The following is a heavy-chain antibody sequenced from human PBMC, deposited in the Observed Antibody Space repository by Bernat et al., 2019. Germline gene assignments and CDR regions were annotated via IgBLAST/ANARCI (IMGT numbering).Heavy chain of an antibody. CDR1: GFTFSSYW. Sequence: EVQLVESGGGLVQPGGSLRLSCAASGFTFSSYWMSWVRQAPGKGLEWVANIKQDGSEKYYVDSVKGRFTIPRDNAKNSLYLQMNSLRAEGTAVYYCARASSPSVRLGYFDYWGQGTLVTVSS. CDR3: ARASSPSVRLGYFDY. J-gene: IGHJ4*02. V-gene: IGHV3-7*03. D-gene: IGHD3-16*01. CDR2: IKQDGSEK.